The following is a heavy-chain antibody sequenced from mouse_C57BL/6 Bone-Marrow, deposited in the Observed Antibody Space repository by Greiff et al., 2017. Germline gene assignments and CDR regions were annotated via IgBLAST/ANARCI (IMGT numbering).Heavy chain of an antibody. CDR1: GYTFTDYY. Sequence: EVQLQQSGPELVKPGASVKISCKASGYTFTDYYMNWVKQSHGKSLEWIGDINPNNGGTSYNQKFKGKATLTVDKSSSTAYMELRSLTSEDSAVYYCVRNLYEAWFAYWGQGTLVTVSA. V-gene: IGHV1-26*01. CDR3: VRNLYEAWFAY. J-gene: IGHJ3*01. CDR2: INPNNGGT. D-gene: IGHD1-1*01.